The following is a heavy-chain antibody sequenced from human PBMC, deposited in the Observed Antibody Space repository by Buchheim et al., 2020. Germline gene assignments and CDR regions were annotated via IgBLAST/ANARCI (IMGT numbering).Heavy chain of an antibody. V-gene: IGHV3-30*18. CDR1: GFTFSSYG. D-gene: IGHD1-26*01. Sequence: QVQLVESGGGVVQPGRSLRLSCAASGFTFSSYGMHWVRQAPGKGLEWVAVISYDGSNKYYADSVKGRFTISRDNSKNTLYLQMNSLRAEDTAVYYCAKDVQGSSYAMDVWGQGTT. CDR3: AKDVQGSSYAMDV. CDR2: ISYDGSNK. J-gene: IGHJ6*02.